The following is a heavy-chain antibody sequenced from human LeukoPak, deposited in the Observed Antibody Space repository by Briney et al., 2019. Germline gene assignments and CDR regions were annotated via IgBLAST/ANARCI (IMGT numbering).Heavy chain of an antibody. CDR2: IKQDGSEK. CDR1: GFTFSNYW. J-gene: IGHJ3*02. CDR3: ATVGAFDAYAFDI. V-gene: IGHV3-7*01. Sequence: PGGSLRLSCAASGFTFSNYWMNWVRQAPGKGREWVANIKQDGSEKYYVDSVKGRFTISRDNPKNSLYLQMNSLRAEDTAVYYCATVGAFDAYAFDIWGQGTMVTVSS. D-gene: IGHD3-10*01.